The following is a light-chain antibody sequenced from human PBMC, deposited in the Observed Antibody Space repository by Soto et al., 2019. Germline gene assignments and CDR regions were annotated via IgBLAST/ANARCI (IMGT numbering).Light chain of an antibody. J-gene: IGLJ3*02. CDR3: ATWEDNLTARV. V-gene: IGLV1-47*01. CDR1: SPNIGSNY. Sequence: QAVVIQPPSASGTPGQRVTISCSGSSPNIGSNYVYWFQQLPGAAPRLLIYRNDQRPSGVPDRFSGSKSGTAASLAISGLRSEDEADYYCATWEDNLTARVFGGGTKLTVL. CDR2: RND.